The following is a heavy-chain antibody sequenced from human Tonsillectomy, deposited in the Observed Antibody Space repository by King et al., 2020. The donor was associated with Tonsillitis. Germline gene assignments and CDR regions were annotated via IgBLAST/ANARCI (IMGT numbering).Heavy chain of an antibody. CDR2: ITWDGGST. J-gene: IGHJ4*02. Sequence: QLVQSGGVVVQPGGSLRLSCAASGFTFDDYTMHWVRQTPGKGLEWVSLITWDGGSTYYADSVKGRFTISRDNSKNSLYLQMNSLRSEDTALYSCAKGPGGATKGDYFDYWGQGTLVTVSS. V-gene: IGHV3-43*01. CDR1: GFTFDDYT. D-gene: IGHD1-26*01. CDR3: AKGPGGATKGDYFDY.